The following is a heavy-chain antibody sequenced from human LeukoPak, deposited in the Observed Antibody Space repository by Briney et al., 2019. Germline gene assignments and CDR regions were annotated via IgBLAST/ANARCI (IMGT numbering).Heavy chain of an antibody. D-gene: IGHD6-13*01. CDR2: IYYSGST. V-gene: IGHV4-39*07. CDR1: VGSISSSSYY. CDR3: ARDLGGGKGYSSSWKYWFDP. J-gene: IGHJ5*02. Sequence: SESLSLTCTVSVGSISSSSYYWGWIRQPPGKGLEWIGSIYYSGSTYYNPSLKSRVTISVDTSKNQSSLKLSSVTAADTDVYYCARDLGGGKGYSSSWKYWFDPWGQGTLVTVSS.